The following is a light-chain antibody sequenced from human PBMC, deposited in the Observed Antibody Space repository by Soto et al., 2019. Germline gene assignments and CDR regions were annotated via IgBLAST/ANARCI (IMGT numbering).Light chain of an antibody. CDR2: DAT. CDR1: QSVSSSF. CDR3: QQYDNSPLT. V-gene: IGKV3-20*01. J-gene: IGKJ4*01. Sequence: EIVLTQSPGTLSLSPGERATLSCRASQSVSSSFLSWYQQKPGQAPRLLISDATSRATGIPARFSGSGSGTDFTLTISSLEAEDFAVYYCQQYDNSPLTCGGGTKVEIK.